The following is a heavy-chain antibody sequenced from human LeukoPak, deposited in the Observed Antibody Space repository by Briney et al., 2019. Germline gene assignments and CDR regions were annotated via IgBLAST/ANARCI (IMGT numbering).Heavy chain of an antibody. D-gene: IGHD5-12*01. CDR1: GGTFSSYA. Sequence: SVKVSCKASGGTFSSYAISWVRQAPGQGLEWMGGIIPIFGTANYAQKFQGRVTIAADESTSTAYMELSSLRSEDTAVYYCARGGRGYSGYDPWGQGTLVTVSS. J-gene: IGHJ5*02. CDR3: ARGGRGYSGYDP. CDR2: IIPIFGTA. V-gene: IGHV1-69*13.